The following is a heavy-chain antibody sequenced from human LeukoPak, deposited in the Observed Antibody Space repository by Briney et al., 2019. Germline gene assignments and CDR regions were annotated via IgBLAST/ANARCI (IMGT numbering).Heavy chain of an antibody. CDR3: ARGLGDDYQLLNYYFDY. J-gene: IGHJ4*02. CDR2: IYYSGST. Sequence: PSETLSLTCTVSGGSISSYYWSWIRQPPGKGLEWIGYIYYSGSTNYNPSLKSRVTISVDTSKSQFSLKLSSVTAADTAVYYCARGLGDDYQLLNYYFDYWGQGTLVTVSS. V-gene: IGHV4-59*01. D-gene: IGHD2-2*01. CDR1: GGSISSYY.